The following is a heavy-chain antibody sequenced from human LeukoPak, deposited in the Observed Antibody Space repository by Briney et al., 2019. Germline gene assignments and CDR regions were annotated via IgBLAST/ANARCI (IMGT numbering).Heavy chain of an antibody. Sequence: GGSLRLSCVASGFTFDDYTMHWVRQAPGKGLEWVSLISWDGGSTYYADSVKGRFTISRDNSKNSLYLQMNSLRPEDTALYYCAKDGGSGWYWGVDYWGQGTLVTVSS. CDR3: AKDGGSGWYWGVDY. D-gene: IGHD6-19*01. J-gene: IGHJ4*02. CDR2: ISWDGGST. V-gene: IGHV3-43*01. CDR1: GFTFDDYT.